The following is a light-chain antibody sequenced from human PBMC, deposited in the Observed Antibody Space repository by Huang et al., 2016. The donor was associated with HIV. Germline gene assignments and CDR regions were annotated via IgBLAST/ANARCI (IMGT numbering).Light chain of an antibody. CDR2: GAS. CDR1: QSVSTN. Sequence: EVVMTQSPATLSLSPGERATLSCRASQSVSTNLAWYQQKPGQAPSLLIYGASTRATGIPGRFSGSGSGTEFTLTISSLQSEDFVVYYCQQYYNWPPYTFGQGTKLEIK. V-gene: IGKV3-15*01. CDR3: QQYYNWPPYT. J-gene: IGKJ2*01.